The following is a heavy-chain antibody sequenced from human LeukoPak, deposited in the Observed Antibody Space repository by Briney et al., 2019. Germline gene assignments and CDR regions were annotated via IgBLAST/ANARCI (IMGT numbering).Heavy chain of an antibody. J-gene: IGHJ4*02. V-gene: IGHV3-30-3*01. CDR1: GFTFSSYA. CDR3: AKEEWTGGFAN. D-gene: IGHD3/OR15-3a*01. Sequence: PGRSLRLSCAASGFTFSSYAMHWVRQAPGKGLEWVAVISYDGSNKYHADSVKGRFTISRDNSRNTLYLEMNSLRAEDTAVYYCAKEEWTGGFANWGQGTLVTVSS. CDR2: ISYDGSNK.